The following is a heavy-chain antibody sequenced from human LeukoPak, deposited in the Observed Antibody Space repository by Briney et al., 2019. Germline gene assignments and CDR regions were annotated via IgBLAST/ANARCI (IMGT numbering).Heavy chain of an antibody. D-gene: IGHD3-22*01. V-gene: IGHV4-30-4*01. CDR3: ARSRDSTYYYDSSGPWFDP. CDR1: GGSISSGDYY. CDR2: IYYSGST. J-gene: IGHJ5*02. Sequence: SQTLSLTCTVSGGSISSGDYYWSWIRQPPGKGLEWIGYIYYSGSTYYNPSLKSRVTISVDTSKNQFSLKLSSVTAADTAVYYCARSRDSTYYYDSSGPWFDPWGQGTLVTVSS.